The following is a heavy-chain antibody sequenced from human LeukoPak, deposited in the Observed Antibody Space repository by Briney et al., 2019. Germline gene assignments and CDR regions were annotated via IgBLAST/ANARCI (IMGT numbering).Heavy chain of an antibody. CDR1: GGTFSSYA. V-gene: IGHV1-18*01. CDR2: ISAYNGNT. Sequence: ASVKVSCKASGGTFSSYAISWVRQAPGQGLEWVGWISAYNGNTNYAQKFQGRVTMTTDTSTSTAYMELRSLRSDDTAVYYCARRYCGGDCYSDYWGQGTLVTVSS. D-gene: IGHD2-21*02. CDR3: ARRYCGGDCYSDY. J-gene: IGHJ4*02.